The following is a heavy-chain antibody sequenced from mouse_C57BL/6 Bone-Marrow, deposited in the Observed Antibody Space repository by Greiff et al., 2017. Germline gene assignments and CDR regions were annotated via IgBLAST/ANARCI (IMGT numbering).Heavy chain of an antibody. V-gene: IGHV1-50*01. Sequence: VKLQQPGAELVKPGASVKLSCKASGYTFTSYWMQWVKQRPGQGLEWIGEIDPSDSYTNYNQKFKGKATLTVDTSSSTAYMQLSSLTSEDSAVYYCARENYYGSSQYYFDYWGQGTTLTVSS. J-gene: IGHJ2*01. CDR3: ARENYYGSSQYYFDY. CDR1: GYTFTSYW. CDR2: IDPSDSYT. D-gene: IGHD1-1*01.